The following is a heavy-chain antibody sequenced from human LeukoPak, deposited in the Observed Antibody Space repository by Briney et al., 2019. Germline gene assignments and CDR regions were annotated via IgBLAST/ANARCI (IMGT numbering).Heavy chain of an antibody. CDR3: ARAPSFGDYGGDY. CDR1: GYNFTNYG. J-gene: IGHJ4*02. V-gene: IGHV1-18*01. CDR2: ISAYNGDT. Sequence: APVKVSCKTSGYNFTNYGISWVRQAPGQGLEWMGWISAYNGDTNYAQKLQGRVTMTTDTSTNTAYLALSNLRSGDTAFYYCARAPSFGDYGGDYWGQGTLVTVSS. D-gene: IGHD4-17*01.